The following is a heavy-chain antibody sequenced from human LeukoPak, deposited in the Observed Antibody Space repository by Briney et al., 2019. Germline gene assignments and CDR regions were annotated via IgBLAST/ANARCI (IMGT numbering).Heavy chain of an antibody. CDR2: ISSSGGST. CDR1: GLTFSSYA. V-gene: IGHV3-23*01. Sequence: SGGSLRLSCAASGLTFSSYAMSWVRQAPGKGLEGVSAISSSGGSTYHADSVKGRFTISRDNSNNKLYMQMNSLTVEDPAVYYCARYCTSTSCYGSYSYYGMDVWGQGTTVTVSS. J-gene: IGHJ6*02. CDR3: ARYCTSTSCYGSYSYYGMDV. D-gene: IGHD2-2*01.